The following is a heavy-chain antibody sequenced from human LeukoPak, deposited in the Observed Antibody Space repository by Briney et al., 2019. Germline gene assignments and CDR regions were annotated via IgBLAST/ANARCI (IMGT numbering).Heavy chain of an antibody. D-gene: IGHD3-10*01. V-gene: IGHV1-8*03. CDR1: GYTFTSYD. Sequence: ASVKVSCKASGYTFTSYDINWVRQATGQGLEWMGWMNPNSGNTGYAQKFQGRVTITRNTSISTAYMELSSLRSEDTAVYYCARDEYGSGSYYPNWFDPWGQGTLVSVSS. CDR3: ARDEYGSGSYYPNWFDP. CDR2: MNPNSGNT. J-gene: IGHJ5*02.